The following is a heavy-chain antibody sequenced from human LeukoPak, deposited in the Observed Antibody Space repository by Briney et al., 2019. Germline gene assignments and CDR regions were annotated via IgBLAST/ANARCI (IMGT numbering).Heavy chain of an antibody. D-gene: IGHD6-19*01. V-gene: IGHV3-23*01. Sequence: PGGSLRLSCAASGFTFSSYAMSWVRQAPGKGLEWVSAISGSGGSTYYADSVKGRFTISRDNSKNTLYLQMNSLRAEDTAVYYCAKPPRQWLDYYLDYWGQGTLVTVSS. J-gene: IGHJ4*02. CDR3: AKPPRQWLDYYLDY. CDR2: ISGSGGST. CDR1: GFTFSSYA.